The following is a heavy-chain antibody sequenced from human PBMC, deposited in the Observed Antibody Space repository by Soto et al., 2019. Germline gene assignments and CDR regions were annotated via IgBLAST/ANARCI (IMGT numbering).Heavy chain of an antibody. CDR3: ERDLVVAAITNWFDP. Sequence: ASVKVSCKASGYTFTSYYMHWVRQAPGQGLEWMGIINPGGGSTSYAQKFQGRVTMTRDTSTSTVYMELSSLRSEDTAVYYCERDLVVAAITNWFDPWGQGTLVTVYS. CDR1: GYTFTSYY. J-gene: IGHJ5*02. D-gene: IGHD2-15*01. CDR2: INPGGGST. V-gene: IGHV1-46*01.